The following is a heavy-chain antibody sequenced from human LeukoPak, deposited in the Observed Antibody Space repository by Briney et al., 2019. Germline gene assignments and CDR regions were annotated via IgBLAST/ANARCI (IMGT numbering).Heavy chain of an antibody. D-gene: IGHD3-10*01. J-gene: IGHJ4*02. V-gene: IGHV3-9*01. CDR2: ISWNSGSI. Sequence: GGSLRLSCAASGFTFDDYAMHWVRQAPGKGLEWVSGISWNSGSIGYADSVKGRFTISRDNAKNSLYLQMNSLRAEDTAVYYCARESPKDYYGSGMGYFDYWGQGTLVTVSS. CDR1: GFTFDDYA. CDR3: ARESPKDYYGSGMGYFDY.